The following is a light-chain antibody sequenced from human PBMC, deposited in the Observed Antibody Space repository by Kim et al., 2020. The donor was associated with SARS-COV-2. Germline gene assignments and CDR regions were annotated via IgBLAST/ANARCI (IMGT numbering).Light chain of an antibody. CDR1: KLGDKY. CDR2: QDS. CDR3: YGLDISTFYV. V-gene: IGLV3-1*01. Sequence: SPGRTASITCSGDKLGDKYACWYQQKPGQSPGLVIYQDSKRPSWIPERFSGSISGNTATLTIGGTQAMDEADYFWYGLDISTFYVSGTGTNFTFL. J-gene: IGLJ1*01.